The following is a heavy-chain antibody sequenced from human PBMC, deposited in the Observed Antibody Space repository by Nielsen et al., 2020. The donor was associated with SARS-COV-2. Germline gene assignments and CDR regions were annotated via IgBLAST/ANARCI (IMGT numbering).Heavy chain of an antibody. CDR3: AKDMAVAGRG. D-gene: IGHD6-19*01. Sequence: GESLKISCAASGFTFDDYGMSWVRQAPGKGLEWVSGINWNGGSTGYADSVKGRFTISRDNAKNSLYLQMNSLRAEDTALYYCAKDMAVAGRGWGQGTLVTVSS. CDR2: INWNGGST. CDR1: GFTFDDYG. V-gene: IGHV3-20*04. J-gene: IGHJ4*02.